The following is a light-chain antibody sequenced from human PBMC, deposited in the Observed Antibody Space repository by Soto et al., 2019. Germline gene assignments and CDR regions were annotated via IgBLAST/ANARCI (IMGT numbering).Light chain of an antibody. CDR2: LNSDGSH. CDR1: SGHSSYA. Sequence: QSVLTQSPSASASLGASVKLTCTLSSGHSSYAIAWHQQQPEKGPRYLMKLNSDGSHSQGDVIHDRFSGPSSGAERYLTISSLQSEDEADYYCQTWGTGIDWVFGGGTKLTVL. V-gene: IGLV4-69*01. J-gene: IGLJ3*02. CDR3: QTWGTGIDWV.